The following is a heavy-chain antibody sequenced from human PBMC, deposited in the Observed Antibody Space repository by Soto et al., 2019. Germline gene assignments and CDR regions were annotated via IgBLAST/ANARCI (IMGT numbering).Heavy chain of an antibody. CDR2: ISSSASHI. J-gene: IGHJ6*02. CDR1: GISFSSYS. Sequence: PGGSLRLSCAASGISFSSYSMNWVRQAPGKGLEWVSSISSSASHINYADSVKGRFTISRDNAKKSLYLQMNSLRAEDTAVYYCARDSGDTAMVTWAEYYGMDVWGQGTTVTVSS. V-gene: IGHV3-21*01. D-gene: IGHD5-18*01. CDR3: ARDSGDTAMVTWAEYYGMDV.